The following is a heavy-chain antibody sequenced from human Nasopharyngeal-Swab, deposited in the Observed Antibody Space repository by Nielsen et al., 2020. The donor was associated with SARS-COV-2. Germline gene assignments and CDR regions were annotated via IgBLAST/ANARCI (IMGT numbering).Heavy chain of an antibody. D-gene: IGHD3-10*01. CDR1: GYTFTDYF. J-gene: IGHJ4*01. CDR2: INPNSGDT. Sequence: ASVKVSCKASGYTFTDYFMHWVRQAPGQGLEWMGRINPNSGDTKYAEIFRDRVTVTRDTSITPVYMELSSLRSDETAVYYCVRDAGDVPGITGSGPPGGFWGQGTLVTVSS. CDR3: VRDAGDVPGITGSGPPGGF. V-gene: IGHV1-2*06.